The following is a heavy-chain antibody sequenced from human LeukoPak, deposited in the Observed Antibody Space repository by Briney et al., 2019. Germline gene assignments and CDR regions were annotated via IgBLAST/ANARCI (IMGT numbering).Heavy chain of an antibody. CDR2: IYHSGST. Sequence: WETLSLTCAVSGYSISSGYYWGWIRQPPGKGLEWIGSIYHSGSTYYNPSLKSRVTISVDTSKNQFSLKLSSVTAADTAVYYCARAIAARPTSPWGYWGQGTLVTVSS. V-gene: IGHV4-38-2*01. J-gene: IGHJ4*02. CDR1: GYSISSGYY. CDR3: ARAIAARPTSPWGY. D-gene: IGHD6-6*01.